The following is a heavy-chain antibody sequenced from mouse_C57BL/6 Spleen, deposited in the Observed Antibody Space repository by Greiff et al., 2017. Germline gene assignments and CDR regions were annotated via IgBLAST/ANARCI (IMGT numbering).Heavy chain of an antibody. V-gene: IGHV1-81*01. D-gene: IGHD2-1*01. CDR1: GYTFTSYG. Sequence: QVHVKQSGAELARPGASVKLSCKASGYTFTSYGISWVKQRTGQGLEWIGEIYPRSGNTYYNEKFKGKATLTADKSSSTAYMELRSLTSEDSAVYFCARGPYGNYGYFDVWGTGTTVTVSS. CDR3: ARGPYGNYGYFDV. J-gene: IGHJ1*03. CDR2: IYPRSGNT.